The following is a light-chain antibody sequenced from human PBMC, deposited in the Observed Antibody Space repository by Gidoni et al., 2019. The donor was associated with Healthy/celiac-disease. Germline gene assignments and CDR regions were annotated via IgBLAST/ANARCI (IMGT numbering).Light chain of an antibody. Sequence: DSQTTQPPSSLSASVGDRVTITCRASPGISSLLAWYQQKPEKAATSLIYSASSWQSGVPSRFCGSGSGANFTLSIISLQPEDFTTYYCQQYNGYPITFGQGTQVEIK. CDR3: QQYNGYPIT. J-gene: IGKJ5*01. CDR1: PGISSL. CDR2: SAS. V-gene: IGKV1D-16*01.